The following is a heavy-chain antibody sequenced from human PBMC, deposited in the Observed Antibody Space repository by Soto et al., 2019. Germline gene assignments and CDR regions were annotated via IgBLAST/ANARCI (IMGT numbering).Heavy chain of an antibody. J-gene: IGHJ4*02. CDR1: GFSLSTSGVG. CDR2: IYWDDDK. CDR3: AHSSPVFHY. Sequence: QITLKESGPTLVKPTQTLTLTCTFSGFSLSTSGVGVGWIRQPPGKALEWLALIYWDDDKRYSPSLKSRLTTPKDTAKTQVVLTMPNMDPVDTSTYYCAHSSPVFHYWGQGTLVTGSS. V-gene: IGHV2-5*02.